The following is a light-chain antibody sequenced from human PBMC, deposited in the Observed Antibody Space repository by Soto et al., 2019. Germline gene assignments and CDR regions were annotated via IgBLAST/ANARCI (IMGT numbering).Light chain of an antibody. CDR3: PQYDESPFT. V-gene: IGKV3-20*01. Sequence: EIVLTQAPGTLSLSPGERATLSCRASQSVTNNYLAWYQQKPGQAPRLLIYGASSRATGIPDKFSGSGSGTAFSLTISRLETKEFAVYYCPQYDESPFTFGPRAIVDI. J-gene: IGKJ3*01. CDR2: GAS. CDR1: QSVTNNY.